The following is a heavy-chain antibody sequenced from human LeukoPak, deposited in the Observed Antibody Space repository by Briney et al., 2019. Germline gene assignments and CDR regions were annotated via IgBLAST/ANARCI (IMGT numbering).Heavy chain of an antibody. V-gene: IGHV3-9*01. CDR1: GFTFDDYA. D-gene: IGHD5-18*01. Sequence: GGSLRLSCAVSGFTFDDYAMHWVRQVPGKGLEWVAGISWNSDTRGYVDSVKGRFTISRDNARNSLYLQMNSLRAEDTAVYYCARDLSGVTGYTYGRGIDYWGQGTLVTVSS. CDR2: ISWNSDTR. CDR3: ARDLSGVTGYTYGRGIDY. J-gene: IGHJ4*02.